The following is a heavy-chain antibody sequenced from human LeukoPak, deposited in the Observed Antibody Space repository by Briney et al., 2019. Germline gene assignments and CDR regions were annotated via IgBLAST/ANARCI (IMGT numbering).Heavy chain of an antibody. J-gene: IGHJ4*02. V-gene: IGHV1-2*02. Sequence: GASVKVSCKASGYTFTAYYIHWVRQAPGQGLEWMGWINPNSGGTNYAQKLQGRVTMTTDTSTSTAYMELRSLRSDDTAVYYCARDKSLRGYFDYWGQGTLVTVSS. CDR2: INPNSGGT. CDR1: GYTFTAYY. CDR3: ARDKSLRGYFDY.